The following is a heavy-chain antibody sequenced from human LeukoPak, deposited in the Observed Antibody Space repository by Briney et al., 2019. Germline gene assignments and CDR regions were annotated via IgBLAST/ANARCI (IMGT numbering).Heavy chain of an antibody. CDR1: GFTFSSYA. D-gene: IGHD3-22*01. Sequence: GSLRLSCPASGFTFSSYAIHWVRQAPGKGLERVAVISYDGSNKYCAESMKGGFTISRDNSKNTLYMQMNRVRDEDTAVYYCARDLLPYDSSGYWAFDYWGQGTLVTVSS. CDR3: ARDLLPYDSSGYWAFDY. V-gene: IGHV3-30-3*01. CDR2: ISYDGSNK. J-gene: IGHJ4*02.